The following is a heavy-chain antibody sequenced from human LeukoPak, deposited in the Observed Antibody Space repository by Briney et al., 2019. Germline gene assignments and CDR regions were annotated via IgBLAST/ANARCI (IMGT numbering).Heavy chain of an antibody. CDR3: ASFSEVERNFDY. V-gene: IGHV5-51*01. Sequence: GESLKISCQGSGYSLTSYWLGWVRQMPGKGLEWMEKIYPGESDTRYSASFQGQVTISADKSISTAYLQWSSLKASATAMYYCASFSEVERNFDYWGQGNLVTVSS. CDR1: GYSLTSYW. J-gene: IGHJ4*02. CDR2: IYPGESDT.